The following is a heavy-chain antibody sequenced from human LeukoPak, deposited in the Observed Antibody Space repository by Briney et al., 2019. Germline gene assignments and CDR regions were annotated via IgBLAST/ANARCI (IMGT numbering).Heavy chain of an antibody. CDR3: ARDRRILYAFDI. CDR1: GGSISSGDYY. CDR2: IYYSGST. Sequence: SQTLSLTCTVSGGSISSGDYYWSWIRQHPGKGLEWIGYIYYSGSTYYNPSLKSRVTISVDTSKNQFSLKLSSVTAADTAVYYCARDRRILYAFDIWGQGTMVTVSS. V-gene: IGHV4-31*03. J-gene: IGHJ3*02.